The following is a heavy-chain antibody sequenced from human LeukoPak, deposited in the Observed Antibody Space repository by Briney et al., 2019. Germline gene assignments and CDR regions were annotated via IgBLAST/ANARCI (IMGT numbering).Heavy chain of an antibody. Sequence: QPGRSLRLSCAASGFTFSSYGMHWVRQAPGKGLEWVAVISYDGSNKYYADSVKGRFIISRENSKNTLYLQMSSLRAEDTAVYYCAVQGLQYKYGLWVADNYNGMDVWGQGTTVTVSS. D-gene: IGHD5-18*01. CDR3: AVQGLQYKYGLWVADNYNGMDV. CDR2: ISYDGSNK. J-gene: IGHJ6*02. CDR1: GFTFSSYG. V-gene: IGHV3-30*03.